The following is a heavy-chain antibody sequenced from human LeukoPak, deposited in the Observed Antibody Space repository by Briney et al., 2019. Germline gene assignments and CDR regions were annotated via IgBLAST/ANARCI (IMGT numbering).Heavy chain of an antibody. CDR1: GYTFTSYG. V-gene: IGHV1-18*01. CDR3: ARGELYYYGSGKATDY. CDR2: ISAYNGNT. Sequence: ASVSVSCKASGYTFTSYGISWVRQAPGQGLEWMGWISAYNGNTNYAQKLQGRVTMTTDTSTSTAYMELRSLRSDDTAVYYCARGELYYYGSGKATDYWGQGTLVTVSS. J-gene: IGHJ4*02. D-gene: IGHD3-10*01.